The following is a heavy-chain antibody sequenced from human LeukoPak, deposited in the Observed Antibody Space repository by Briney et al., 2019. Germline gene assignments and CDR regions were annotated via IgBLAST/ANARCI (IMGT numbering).Heavy chain of an antibody. D-gene: IGHD3-22*01. J-gene: IGHJ4*02. Sequence: SETLSLTCTVSGGSISSYYWSWIRQPPGKGLEWIGYIYYSGSTNYNPSLKSRVTISVDTSKNQFSLKLSSVTAADTAVYYCARVTYYYDSSGYRTTFSDYWGQGTLVTVSS. CDR2: IYYSGST. CDR3: ARVTYYYDSSGYRTTFSDY. CDR1: GGSISSYY. V-gene: IGHV4-59*01.